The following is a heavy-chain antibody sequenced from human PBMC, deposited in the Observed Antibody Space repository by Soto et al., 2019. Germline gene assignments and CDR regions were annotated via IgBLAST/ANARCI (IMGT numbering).Heavy chain of an antibody. D-gene: IGHD3-22*01. V-gene: IGHV4-39*01. J-gene: IGHJ4*02. Sequence: SETLSLTCTVSGGSISSSSYYWGWIRQPPGKGLEWIGSIYYSGSTYYNPSLKSRVTISVDTSKNQFSLKLSSVTAADTAVYYCARLRYYYDSSGYHTDYWGQGTLVTVSS. CDR2: IYYSGST. CDR3: ARLRYYYDSSGYHTDY. CDR1: GGSISSSSYY.